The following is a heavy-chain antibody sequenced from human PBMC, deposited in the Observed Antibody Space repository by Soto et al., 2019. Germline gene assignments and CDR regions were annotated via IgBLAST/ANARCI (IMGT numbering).Heavy chain of an antibody. J-gene: IGHJ6*03. D-gene: IGHD6-13*01. Sequence: GGSLRLSCAASGFTFSSYGMHWVRQAPGKGLEWVAGIWYDGSNKYYADSVKGRFTISTDNSKNTQYLQMNSLRAEDTAVYYYARDASSTQYYYYYMDVWGKGTTVTVSS. CDR2: IWYDGSNK. CDR1: GFTFSSYG. CDR3: ARDASSTQYYYYYMDV. V-gene: IGHV3-33*01.